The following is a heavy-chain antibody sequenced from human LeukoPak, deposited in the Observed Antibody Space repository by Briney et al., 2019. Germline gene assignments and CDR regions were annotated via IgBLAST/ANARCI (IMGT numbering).Heavy chain of an antibody. Sequence: GGSLRLSCAASGFTFSSYWMSWVRQAPGKGLEWVANIKQDGSEKYYVDSVKGRFTISRDNAKNSLYLQMNSVRAEDTAVYYCARYYDSSGYGFPHAFDIWGQGTMVTVSS. D-gene: IGHD3-22*01. V-gene: IGHV3-7*01. J-gene: IGHJ3*02. CDR2: IKQDGSEK. CDR3: ARYYDSSGYGFPHAFDI. CDR1: GFTFSSYW.